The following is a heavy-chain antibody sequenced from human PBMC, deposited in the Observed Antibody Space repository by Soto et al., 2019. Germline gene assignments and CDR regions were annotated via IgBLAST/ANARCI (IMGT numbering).Heavy chain of an antibody. D-gene: IGHD2-2*01. J-gene: IGHJ3*02. CDR2: IILIFGTA. CDR1: GGTFSSYA. Sequence: ASVKVSCKASGGTFSSYAISWVRQAPGQGLEWMGGIILIFGTANYAQKFQGRVTITADESTSTAYMELSSLRSEDTAVYYCARDQGDCSSTSCYYDAFDIWGQGTMVTVSS. V-gene: IGHV1-69*13. CDR3: ARDQGDCSSTSCYYDAFDI.